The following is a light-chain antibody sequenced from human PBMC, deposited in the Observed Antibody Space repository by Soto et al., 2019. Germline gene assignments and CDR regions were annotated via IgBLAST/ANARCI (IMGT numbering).Light chain of an antibody. CDR1: SSNIGSNT. V-gene: IGLV1-44*01. CDR2: SNN. Sequence: QSALTQPPSSSGTPGQRVTISCSGSSSNIGSNTVNWYQPLPGTAPKLLIYSNNQRPSGIPDRFSGSKSGTSASLAISGLQSEDEADYYCAAWDDSLNVWVFGGGTKLTVL. CDR3: AAWDDSLNVWV. J-gene: IGLJ3*02.